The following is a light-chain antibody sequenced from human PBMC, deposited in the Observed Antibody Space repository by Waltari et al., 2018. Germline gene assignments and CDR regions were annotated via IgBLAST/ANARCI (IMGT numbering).Light chain of an antibody. CDR1: QSLLYTSNHKNY. Sequence: DVVMTQSPDSLAVSLGERATINCKSSQSLLYTSNHKNYLAWYQQKPGQPPKILIYWASIRESRVPDRFSGSGSGTDFTLTISGLQAEDVASYFCLQYLHTPRTFGQGTKVEIK. V-gene: IGKV4-1*01. CDR3: LQYLHTPRT. J-gene: IGKJ1*01. CDR2: WAS.